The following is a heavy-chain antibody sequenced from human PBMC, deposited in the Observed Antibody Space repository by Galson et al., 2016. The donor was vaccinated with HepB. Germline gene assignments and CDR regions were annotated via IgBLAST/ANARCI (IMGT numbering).Heavy chain of an antibody. CDR3: ARDNGAYGDALDL. Sequence: SLTCTVSGASISSGYYFCSWIRQHPGKGLGWIGYIYYSWSTFYNPTHKSRINISLDPSNNQFSLKLTSVTAADTAVYYCARDNGAYGDALDLWGQGRVVTVSS. J-gene: IGHJ3*01. CDR1: GASISSGYYF. D-gene: IGHD2-8*01. V-gene: IGHV4-31*03. CDR2: IYYSWST.